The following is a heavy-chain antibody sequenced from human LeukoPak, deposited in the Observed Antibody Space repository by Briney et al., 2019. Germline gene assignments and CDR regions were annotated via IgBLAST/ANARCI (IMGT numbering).Heavy chain of an antibody. Sequence: SSETLSLTCAVSGGSISSSKFYWGWVRQPPGKGLEWIGTIYYLGNTYYNPSHKSRVTISVDTSKNQFSLNLSSVTAADTAVYYCARLEGNTYGYPASFDYWGQGTLVTVSS. J-gene: IGHJ4*02. CDR2: IYYLGNT. V-gene: IGHV4-39*01. CDR3: ARLEGNTYGYPASFDY. D-gene: IGHD5-18*01. CDR1: GGSISSSKFY.